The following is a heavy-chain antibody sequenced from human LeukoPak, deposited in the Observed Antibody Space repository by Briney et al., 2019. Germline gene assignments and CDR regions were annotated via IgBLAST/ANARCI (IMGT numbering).Heavy chain of an antibody. CDR1: GFTFSNYA. J-gene: IGHJ3*02. V-gene: IGHV3-53*01. D-gene: IGHD6-19*01. CDR2: IYSGGST. Sequence: GGSLRLSCAASGFTFSNYAMSWVRQAPGKGLEWVSVIYSGGSTHYAESVKGRFTISRDNSKNTVYLQMNSVRAEDTAVYYCARDYESSGSNGAFDIWGQGTMVTVSS. CDR3: ARDYESSGSNGAFDI.